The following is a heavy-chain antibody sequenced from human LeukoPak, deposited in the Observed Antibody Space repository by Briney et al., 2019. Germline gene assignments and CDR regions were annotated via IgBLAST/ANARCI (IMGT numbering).Heavy chain of an antibody. V-gene: IGHV1-24*01. D-gene: IGHD4-17*01. CDR2: FDPEDGET. CDR1: GYTLTELS. J-gene: IGHJ4*02. Sequence: ASVKVSCKVSGYTLTELSMHWVRQAPGKGLEWVGGFDPEDGETIYAQKFQGRVTMTEDTSTDTAYMELSSLRSEDTAVYYCAASPYGDPPYYFDYWGQGTLVTVSS. CDR3: AASPYGDPPYYFDY.